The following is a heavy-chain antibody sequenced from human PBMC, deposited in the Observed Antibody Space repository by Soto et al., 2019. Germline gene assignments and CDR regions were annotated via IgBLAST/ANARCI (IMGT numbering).Heavy chain of an antibody. V-gene: IGHV4-34*01. CDR2: INHSGST. CDR1: GGSFSGYY. CDR3: ARGLGYPMIFFDY. J-gene: IGHJ4*02. D-gene: IGHD3-16*02. Sequence: SETLSLTCAVYGGSFSGYYWSWIRQPPGKGLEWIGEINHSGSTNYNPSLKSRVTISVDTSKNQFSLKLSSVTAADTAVYYCARGLGYPMIFFDYWGQGTLVTVSS.